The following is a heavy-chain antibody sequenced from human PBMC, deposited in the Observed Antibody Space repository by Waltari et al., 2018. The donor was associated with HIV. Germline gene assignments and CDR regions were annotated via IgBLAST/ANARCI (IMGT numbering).Heavy chain of an antibody. Sequence: VQLVESGGGSIKTGGSLRLSCTASGFSVSNHWMDWVRQGPGKGLVWVARISRCGSSRNDADAVKGRFVISRDNDRNTVYLQVNSLRVEDTAMYFCARASHYIEFSTFDGDYYFDVWGRGTRVAVSS. CDR1: GFSVSNHW. CDR2: ISRCGSSR. CDR3: ARASHYIEFSTFDGDYYFDV. V-gene: IGHV3-74*01. J-gene: IGHJ4*02. D-gene: IGHD2-15*01.